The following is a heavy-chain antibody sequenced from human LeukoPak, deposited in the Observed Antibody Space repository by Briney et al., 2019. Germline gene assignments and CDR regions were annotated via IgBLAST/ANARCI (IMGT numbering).Heavy chain of an antibody. J-gene: IGHJ4*02. CDR1: GFTFSSYA. D-gene: IGHD1-26*01. CDR2: ISGSGVST. V-gene: IGHV3-23*01. Sequence: PGGSLRLSCAASGFTFSSYAISWVRQAPGKGLEWVATISGSGVSTYYADSVKGRFSISRDNSKNTLYLQMNSLRAEDTAVYYCAKDIVGLIGVDYWGQGTLVTVSS. CDR3: AKDIVGLIGVDY.